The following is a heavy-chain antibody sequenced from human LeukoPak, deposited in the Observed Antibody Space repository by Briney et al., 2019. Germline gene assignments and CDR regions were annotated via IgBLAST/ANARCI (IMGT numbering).Heavy chain of an antibody. CDR3: ANDRLRYCGSGTPSDY. CDR1: GFTFSSYA. CDR2: ISGSGGST. J-gene: IGHJ4*02. D-gene: IGHD3-10*01. V-gene: IGHV3-23*01. Sequence: PGGSLRLSCAASGFTFSSYAMSWVRQAPGKGLEWVAAISGSGGSTYYADSVKGRFTISRDNSKNTLYLQMNSLRAEDTAVYYCANDRLRYCGSGTPSDYWGQGTLVTVSS.